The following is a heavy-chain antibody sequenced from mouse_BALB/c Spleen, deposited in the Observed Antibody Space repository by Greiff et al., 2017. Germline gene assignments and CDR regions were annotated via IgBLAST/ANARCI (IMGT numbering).Heavy chain of an antibody. V-gene: IGHV3-6*02. CDR2: ISYDGSN. CDR1: GYSITSGYY. Sequence: DVQLQESGPGLVKPSQSLSLTCSVTGYSITSGYYWNWIRQFPGNKLEWMGYISYDGSNNYNPSLKNRISITRDTSKNQFFLKLNSVTTEDTATYYCASGGTTVVYYFDYWGQGTTLTVSS. CDR3: ASGGTTVVYYFDY. J-gene: IGHJ2*01. D-gene: IGHD1-1*01.